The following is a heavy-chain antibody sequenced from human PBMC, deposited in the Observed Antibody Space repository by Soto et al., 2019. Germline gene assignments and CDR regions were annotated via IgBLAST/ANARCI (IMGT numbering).Heavy chain of an antibody. CDR1: GGSISSYY. J-gene: IGHJ6*02. CDR2: IYYSGST. Sequence: SETLSLTCTVSGGSISSYYWSWIRQPPGKGLEWIGYIYYSGSTNYNPSLKSRVTISVDTSKNQFSLKLSSVTAADTAVYYCARPSLGAAGRGRYYYYYGMDVWGQGTTVTVSS. CDR3: ARPSLGAAGRGRYYYYYGMDV. D-gene: IGHD6-13*01. V-gene: IGHV4-59*08.